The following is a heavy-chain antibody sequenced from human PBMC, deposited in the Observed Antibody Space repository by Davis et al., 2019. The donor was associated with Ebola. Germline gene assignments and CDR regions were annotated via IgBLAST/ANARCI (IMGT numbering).Heavy chain of an antibody. CDR1: GGTFSRYA. D-gene: IGHD2-21*01. CDR3: ARRRDYDAFDI. V-gene: IGHV1-69*04. CDR2: IIPMLGIA. Sequence: AASVKVSCKASGGTFSRYAISWVRQAPGQGLEWMGRIIPMLGIAKYAQKFQGRVTITADKSTSTAYMELSSLRSEDTAVYYCARRRDYDAFDIWGQGTMVTVSS. J-gene: IGHJ3*02.